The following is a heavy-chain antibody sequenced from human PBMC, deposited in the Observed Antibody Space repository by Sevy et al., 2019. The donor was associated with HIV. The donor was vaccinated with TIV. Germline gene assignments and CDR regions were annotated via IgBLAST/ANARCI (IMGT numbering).Heavy chain of an antibody. CDR1: GGTFSSYA. V-gene: IGHV1-69*06. CDR2: IIPIFGTA. CDR3: ARASYCGGDCWTNWFDP. Sequence: ASVKVSCKASGGTFSSYAISWVRQAPGQGLEWMGGIIPIFGTANYAQKFQGRVTITADKSTSTAYMELSSLRSEDTAVYYCARASYCGGDCWTNWFDPWGQGPLVTVSS. J-gene: IGHJ5*02. D-gene: IGHD2-21*02.